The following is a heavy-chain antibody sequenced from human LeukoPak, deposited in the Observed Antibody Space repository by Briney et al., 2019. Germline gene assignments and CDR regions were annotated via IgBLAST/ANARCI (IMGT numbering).Heavy chain of an antibody. CDR2: TYYRSKWYN. D-gene: IGHD6-13*01. CDR3: ARVSIAAAATHFDY. Sequence: SQTLSLTCAISGDSVSSNSAAWNWIRQSPSGGLEWLGRTYYRSKWYNDYAVSVKSRITINPDTSKNQFSLQLNSVTPEDTAVYYCARVSIAAAATHFDYWGQGTLVTVSS. J-gene: IGHJ4*02. V-gene: IGHV6-1*01. CDR1: GDSVSSNSAA.